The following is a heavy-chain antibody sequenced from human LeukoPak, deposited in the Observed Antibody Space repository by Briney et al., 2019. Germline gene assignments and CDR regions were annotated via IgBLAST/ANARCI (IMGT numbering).Heavy chain of an antibody. Sequence: GGSLRLSCAVSGFTFSSYAMSWVRQAPGKGLEWVSAISGSGGSTYYADSVKGRFTISRDNSKNTLYLQMNSLRAEDTAVYYCAKVPESYSWFCYFDYWGQGTLVTVSS. CDR3: AKVPESYSWFCYFDY. V-gene: IGHV3-23*01. CDR2: ISGSGGST. J-gene: IGHJ4*02. CDR1: GFTFSSYA. D-gene: IGHD1-26*01.